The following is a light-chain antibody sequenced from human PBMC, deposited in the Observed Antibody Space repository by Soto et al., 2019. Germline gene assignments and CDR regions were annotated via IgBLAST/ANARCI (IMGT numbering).Light chain of an antibody. CDR3: CSYAGTYTFV. J-gene: IGLJ1*01. V-gene: IGLV2-11*01. Sequence: QSVLTQPRSVSGSPGQSVTISCTGTSSDVGGYNSVSWYQQHPGKAPKLMIYAVTKRPSGVPARFYGSKSGNTASMNISGLQAEDEADYYCCSYAGTYTFVFGTGTKVTVL. CDR2: AVT. CDR1: SSDVGGYNS.